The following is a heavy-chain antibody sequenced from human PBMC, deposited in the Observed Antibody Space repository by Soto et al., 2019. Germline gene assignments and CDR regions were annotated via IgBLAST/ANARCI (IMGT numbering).Heavy chain of an antibody. CDR1: GFTFSSYS. Sequence: GGSLRLSCAASGFTFSSYSMNWVRQAPGKGLEWVSSISSSSTYIYYADSVKGRFTISRDNAKNSLYLQMNSLRAEDTAVYYCKTRHYSGSYLGAWGQRSLVTVSS. J-gene: IGHJ5*02. V-gene: IGHV3-21*01. CDR2: ISSSSTYI. CDR3: KTRHYSGSYLGA. D-gene: IGHD1-26*01.